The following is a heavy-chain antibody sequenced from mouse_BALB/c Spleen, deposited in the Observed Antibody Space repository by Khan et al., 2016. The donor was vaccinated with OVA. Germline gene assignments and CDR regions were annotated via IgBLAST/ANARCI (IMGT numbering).Heavy chain of an antibody. V-gene: IGHV1-77*01. J-gene: IGHJ3*01. CDR1: GYTFTDYY. CDR3: SRSGLGSFAF. Sequence: QVQLQQSGAELARPGASVRLSCKASGYTFTDYYINWMKQRTGQGLEWIGHIYPGNDNTYYNENFTGKATLTADKSSSTAFMHLSSLTSEDSAVYFCSRSGLGSFAFWGQGTLVTGS. D-gene: IGHD3-1*01. CDR2: IYPGNDNT.